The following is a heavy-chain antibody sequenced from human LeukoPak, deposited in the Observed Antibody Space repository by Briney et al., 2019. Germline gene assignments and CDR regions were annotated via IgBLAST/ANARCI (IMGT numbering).Heavy chain of an antibody. CDR2: INHSGST. D-gene: IGHD3-22*01. CDR1: GGSFSGYY. J-gene: IGHJ4*02. CDR3: ARGDAYYYDSSGCRAVDY. Sequence: SATLSLTCAVYGGSFSGYYWSWIRQPPGKGLEWIGEINHSGSTNYNPSLKSRVTISVDTSKNQFSLKLSSVTAADTAVYYCARGDAYYYDSSGCRAVDYWGQGTLVTVSS. V-gene: IGHV4-34*01.